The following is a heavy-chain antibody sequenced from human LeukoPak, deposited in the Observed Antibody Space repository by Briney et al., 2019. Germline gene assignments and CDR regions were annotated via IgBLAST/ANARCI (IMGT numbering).Heavy chain of an antibody. Sequence: PGGSLRLSCAASGFTFSSYEMNWVRQAPGKGLEWVSDISSSGSSIYYADSVKGRFTISRDNAKNSLDLQMNSLRVEDTAIYYCARVRGRSTWYGGGLDCWGQGTLVTVSS. CDR2: ISSSGSSI. CDR1: GFTFSSYE. V-gene: IGHV3-48*03. J-gene: IGHJ4*02. D-gene: IGHD2-15*01. CDR3: ARVRGRSTWYGGGLDC.